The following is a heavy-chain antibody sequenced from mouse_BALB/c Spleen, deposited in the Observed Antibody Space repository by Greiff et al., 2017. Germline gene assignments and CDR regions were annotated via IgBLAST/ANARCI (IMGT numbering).Heavy chain of an antibody. CDR1: GFSLTSYD. V-gene: IGHV2-9-2*01. J-gene: IGHJ4*01. CDR3: VRDRNYGSSYYAMDY. Sequence: VHLVESGPGLVAPSQSLSITCTVSGFSLTSYDISWIRQPPGKGLEWLGVIWTGGGTNYNSAFMSRLSISKDNSKSQVFLKMNSLQTDDTAIYYCVRDRNYGSSYYAMDYWGQGTSVTVSS. CDR2: IWTGGGT. D-gene: IGHD1-1*01.